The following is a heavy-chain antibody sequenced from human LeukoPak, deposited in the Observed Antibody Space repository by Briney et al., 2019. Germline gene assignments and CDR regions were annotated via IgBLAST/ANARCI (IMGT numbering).Heavy chain of an antibody. CDR3: ARDRPRHYGSGSSDFDY. J-gene: IGHJ4*02. CDR1: GFTFTSYA. CDR2: ISISGGST. Sequence: GGSPRLSCAASGFTFTSYAMSWVRQAPGKGLEWVSAISISGGSTYYADSVKGRFAISRDDSKNTLYLQMNSLRAEDTAVYYCARDRPRHYGSGSSDFDYWGQGTLVTVSS. D-gene: IGHD3-10*01. V-gene: IGHV3-23*01.